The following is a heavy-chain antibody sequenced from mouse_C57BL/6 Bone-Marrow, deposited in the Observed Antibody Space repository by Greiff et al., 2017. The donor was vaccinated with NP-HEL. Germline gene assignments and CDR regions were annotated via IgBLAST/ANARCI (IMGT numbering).Heavy chain of an antibody. J-gene: IGHJ4*01. Sequence: EVKLVESEGGLVQPGSSMKLSCTASGFTFSDYYMAWVRQVPEKGLEWVAYINYDGSSTYYLDSLKIRFIISRDNAKNILYLQMNRLKSEDTATYYCAREGGLRRRTYAMDYWGQGTSVTVSS. CDR3: AREGGLRRRTYAMDY. CDR2: INYDGSST. D-gene: IGHD2-4*01. CDR1: GFTFSDYY. V-gene: IGHV5-16*01.